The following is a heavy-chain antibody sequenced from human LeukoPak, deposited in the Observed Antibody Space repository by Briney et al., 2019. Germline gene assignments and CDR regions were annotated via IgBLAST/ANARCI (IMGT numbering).Heavy chain of an antibody. CDR3: AKGVAWLLPSWNLDAFDI. V-gene: IGHV3-23*01. J-gene: IGHJ3*02. CDR2: ISGSGGST. D-gene: IGHD3-3*01. CDR1: GFTFSNYA. Sequence: GGSLRLSCAASGFTFSNYAMNWVRQAPGKGLEWVSAISGSGGSTYYADSVKGRFTISRDNSKNTLYLQMNSLRAEDTAVYYCAKGVAWLLPSWNLDAFDIWGQGTMVTVSS.